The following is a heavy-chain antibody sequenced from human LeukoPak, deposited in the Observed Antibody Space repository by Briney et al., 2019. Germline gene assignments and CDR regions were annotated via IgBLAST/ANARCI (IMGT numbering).Heavy chain of an antibody. V-gene: IGHV4-39*01. J-gene: IGHJ3*02. CDR3: AGTYYYDSSGYSGTYYAFDI. CDR2: IYYSGST. CDR1: GGSISSSSYY. D-gene: IGHD3-22*01. Sequence: SETLSLTCTVSGGSISSSSYYWGWIRQPPGKGLEWIGSIYYSGSTYYNPSLKSRVTISVDTSKNQFSLKLSSVTAADTAVYYCAGTYYYDSSGYSGTYYAFDIWGQGTMVTVSS.